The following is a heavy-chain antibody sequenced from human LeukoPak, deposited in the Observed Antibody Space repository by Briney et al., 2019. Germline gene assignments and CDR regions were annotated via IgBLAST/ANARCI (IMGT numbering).Heavy chain of an antibody. J-gene: IGHJ6*03. Sequence: GGSLRLSCAASGFTFSSYGMSWFRQAPGKGLEWVSAIRGSGGSTYYADSVKGRFTISRDNSKNTLYLQMNSLRAEDTAVYYCANLPNYYYYMDVWGKGTTVTISS. CDR1: GFTFSSYG. V-gene: IGHV3-23*01. CDR3: ANLPNYYYYMDV. CDR2: IRGSGGST.